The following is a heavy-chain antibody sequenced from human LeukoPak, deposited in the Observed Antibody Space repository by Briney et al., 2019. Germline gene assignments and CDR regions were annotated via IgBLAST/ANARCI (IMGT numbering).Heavy chain of an antibody. V-gene: IGHV1-24*01. CDR3: ATSNYYDSSAKYAFAI. D-gene: IGHD3-22*01. CDR1: GYTLTELS. Sequence: ASVKVSCKVSGYTLTELSMHWVRQAPGKGLEWMGGFDPEDGETIYAQKFQGRVTMTEDTSTDTAYMELSSLRSEDTAVYYCATSNYYDSSAKYAFAIWGQGTMVTVSS. CDR2: FDPEDGET. J-gene: IGHJ3*02.